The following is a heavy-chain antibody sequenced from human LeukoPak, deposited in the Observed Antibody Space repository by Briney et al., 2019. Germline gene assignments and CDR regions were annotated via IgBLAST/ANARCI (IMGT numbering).Heavy chain of an antibody. V-gene: IGHV3-23*01. D-gene: IGHD3-16*02. CDR3: AKDRRTFGGVIVREYYLDY. CDR2: ISGSGGST. CDR1: EFTFSSYA. Sequence: GGSLRLSCAASEFTFSSYAMTWVRQAPGKGLEWVSTISGSGGSTYYADSVKGRFTISRDNFKNTLYLPMNSLRAEDTAVYYCAKDRRTFGGVIVREYYLDYWGQGTLVTVSS. J-gene: IGHJ4*02.